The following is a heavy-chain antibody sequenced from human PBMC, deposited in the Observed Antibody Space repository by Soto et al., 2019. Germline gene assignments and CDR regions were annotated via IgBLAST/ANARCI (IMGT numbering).Heavy chain of an antibody. CDR1: GGSIRSGCYY. CDR2: IYYSGNT. V-gene: IGHV4-31*03. J-gene: IGHJ6*02. D-gene: IGHD5-18*01. CDR3: SRDRLMATAGTPSHYLGLDV. Sequence: SETLSLTCTVSGGSIRSGCYYWSWVRQNPRRGLEWIGNIYYSGNTYYNPSLKSRLTISVDTSKNQFSLNLSSVTAADTAVYYCSRDRLMATAGTPSHYLGLDVWGQGITVSVSS.